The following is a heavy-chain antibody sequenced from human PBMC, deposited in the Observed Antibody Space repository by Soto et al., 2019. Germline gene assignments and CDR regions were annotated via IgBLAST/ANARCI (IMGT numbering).Heavy chain of an antibody. CDR1: GGSISSGGYY. J-gene: IGHJ6*02. Sequence: PSETLSLTCTVSGGSISSGGYYWSWIRQHPGKGLEWIGYIYYSGSTYYNPSLKSRVTISVDTSKNQFSLKLSSVTAADTAVYYCARDQRDPDYYYYGMDVWGQGTTVTVSS. CDR2: IYYSGST. CDR3: ARDQRDPDYYYYGMDV. V-gene: IGHV4-31*03.